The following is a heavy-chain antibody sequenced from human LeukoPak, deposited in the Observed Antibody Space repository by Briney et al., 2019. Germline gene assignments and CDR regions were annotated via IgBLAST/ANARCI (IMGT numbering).Heavy chain of an antibody. CDR2: MNPNSGNT. V-gene: IGHV1-8*01. Sequence: GASVKVSCKASGYTFTSYDINWVRQATGHGLEWMGWMNPNSGNTGYAQKFQGRVTMTRNTSISTAYMELSSLRSEDTAVYYCASRMDYDSSGYYYYYYGMDVWGQGTTVTVSS. J-gene: IGHJ6*02. CDR1: GYTFTSYD. D-gene: IGHD3-22*01. CDR3: ASRMDYDSSGYYYYYYGMDV.